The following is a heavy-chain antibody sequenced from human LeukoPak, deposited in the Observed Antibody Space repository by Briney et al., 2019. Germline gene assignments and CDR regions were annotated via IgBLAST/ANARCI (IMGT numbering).Heavy chain of an antibody. Sequence: ETLSLTCTVSGGSISSYYWSWVRQPPGKGLEWIGFVYYTGSTNYSPSLKSRVTISVDTSKNQFSLKLRSVTAADTAVYYCARISSGNWYNERGAFDVWGQGTMVTVSS. CDR2: VYYTGST. V-gene: IGHV4-59*01. D-gene: IGHD6-13*01. CDR3: ARISSGNWYNERGAFDV. J-gene: IGHJ3*01. CDR1: GGSISSYY.